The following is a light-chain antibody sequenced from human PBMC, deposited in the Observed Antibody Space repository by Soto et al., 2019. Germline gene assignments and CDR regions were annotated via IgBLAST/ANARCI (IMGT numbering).Light chain of an antibody. CDR1: QSVDRY. CDR3: QQRYNWPPLT. J-gene: IGKJ4*01. V-gene: IGKV3-11*01. Sequence: EVVLTQSPAILSLSPGERATLSCRASQSVDRYLAWYQQKPGQAPRLLIYDTSSRATGIPARFSGSGSGTDFTLTISSLEPEDFAVYFCQQRYNWPPLTFGGGTKVEIK. CDR2: DTS.